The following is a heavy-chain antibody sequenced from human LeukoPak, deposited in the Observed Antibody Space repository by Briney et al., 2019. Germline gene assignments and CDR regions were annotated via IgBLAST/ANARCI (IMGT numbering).Heavy chain of an antibody. CDR3: AKSFGYSRSWFDN. Sequence: GGSLRLSCAASGFTFSSYSMNWVRQAPGKGLEWVSGISGNGGGTYYADSVKGRFTTSRDNSKNTLYLQMNSLRVGDTAVYYCAKSFGYSRSWFDNWGQEPWSPSPQ. D-gene: IGHD6-13*01. V-gene: IGHV3-23*01. J-gene: IGHJ4*01. CDR2: ISGNGGGT. CDR1: GFTFSSYS.